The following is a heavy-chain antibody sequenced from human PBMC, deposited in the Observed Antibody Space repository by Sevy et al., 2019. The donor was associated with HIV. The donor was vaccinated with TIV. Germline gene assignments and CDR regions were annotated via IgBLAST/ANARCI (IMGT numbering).Heavy chain of an antibody. J-gene: IGHJ4*02. D-gene: IGHD2-8*01. CDR1: GFTFSKYS. CDR3: AREGCTKPHDY. CDR2: LSFGRGEI. Sequence: GGSPRLSCAASGFTFSKYSMSWVRQPPGKGLEWVSTLSFGRGEINYADSVKDRFTISRDNSKSSVYLQMNNLRPEDTAVYYCAREGCTKPHDYWGQGTLVTVSS. V-gene: IGHV3-23*01.